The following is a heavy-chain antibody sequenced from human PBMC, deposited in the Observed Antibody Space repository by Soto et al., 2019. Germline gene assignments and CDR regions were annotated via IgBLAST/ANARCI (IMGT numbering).Heavy chain of an antibody. Sequence: QITLKESGPPLVRPAQTLTLTCAFSVFSLTTTSMGGAWIRQPPGKALEWLALIYWDDDQRYSPSLKDRLTISTDTSRSRVVLTISNMTPEYTGTYFCAHAGDYDLLSFDHWGPVTLVTVSS. J-gene: IGHJ4*02. V-gene: IGHV2-5*02. CDR1: VFSLTTTSMG. CDR3: AHAGDYDLLSFDH. D-gene: IGHD4-17*01. CDR2: IYWDDDQ.